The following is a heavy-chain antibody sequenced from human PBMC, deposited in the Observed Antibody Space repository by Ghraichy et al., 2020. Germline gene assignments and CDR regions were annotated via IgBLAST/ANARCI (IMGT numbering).Heavy chain of an antibody. D-gene: IGHD3-10*01. CDR2: IHGDESKT. CDR1: GFTFSHYW. Sequence: GGSLRLSCAASGFTFSHYWMHWVRQAPGKGLVWVSYIHGDESKTRYADSVRGRFTISRDNAKNTLYLQMNSLRAEDTAVYYCARDGLYAYDLWGQGTMVTVSS. J-gene: IGHJ3*01. CDR3: ARDGLYAYDL. V-gene: IGHV3-74*01.